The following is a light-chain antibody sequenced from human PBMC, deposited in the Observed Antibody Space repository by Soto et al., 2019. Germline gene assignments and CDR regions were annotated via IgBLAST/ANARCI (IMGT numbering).Light chain of an antibody. Sequence: EIVLTQSPSTLSLSPGERATLSCLSSQSVNSNYLAWYQQKPGQPPRVLIHDASSRATGIPDRFSGSGSGTDFTLTISRLEPEDFAVYYCQQYGSSPRTFGQGTKVDI. V-gene: IGKV3-20*01. CDR1: QSVNSNY. CDR2: DAS. CDR3: QQYGSSPRT. J-gene: IGKJ1*01.